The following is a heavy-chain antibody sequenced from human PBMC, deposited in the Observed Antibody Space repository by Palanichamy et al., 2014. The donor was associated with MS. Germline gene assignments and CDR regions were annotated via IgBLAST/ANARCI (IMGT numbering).Heavy chain of an antibody. CDR2: STGSGDSI. V-gene: IGHV3-23*04. J-gene: IGHJ2*01. CDR3: AKSGNWGYWYFDL. D-gene: IGHD7-27*01. Sequence: LVESWGRFGAAGGSLRLTCAGSGFTFSSHAMAWVRQAPGKGLEWVSDSTGSGDSINYADSVKGRFTISRDNSKDTLFLQMNSLRAEDTAIYYCAKSGNWGYWYFDLWGRGTLVTVSS. CDR1: GFTFSSHA.